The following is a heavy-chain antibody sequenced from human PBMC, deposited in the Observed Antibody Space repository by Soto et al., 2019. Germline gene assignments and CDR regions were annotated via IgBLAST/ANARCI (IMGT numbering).Heavy chain of an antibody. CDR3: AIRLGYCSGGACQN. V-gene: IGHV3-23*01. J-gene: IGHJ4*02. CDR2: MSGSGGTT. CDR1: GFTFSNYA. Sequence: EVQLLDSGGGSVQPGGSLRLSCAASGFTFSNYAMSWVRQAPGKGLEWVSGMSGSGGTTYYADSVKGRFTISRDNSKNTLYLQMNSLGVEDTAVYYCAIRLGYCSGGACQNWGQGTLVTVSS. D-gene: IGHD2-15*01.